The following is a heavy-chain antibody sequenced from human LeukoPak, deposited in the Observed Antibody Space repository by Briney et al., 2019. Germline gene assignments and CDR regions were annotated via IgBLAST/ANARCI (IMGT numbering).Heavy chain of an antibody. V-gene: IGHV3-23*01. J-gene: IGHJ4*02. CDR2: ISGSGGST. CDR3: ARVGCSGGSCKHFDY. Sequence: PGGSLRLSCAASGFTFSSYAMSWVRQAPGKGLEWVSAISGSGGSTYYADSVKGRFTISRDNSKNTLYLQMNSLRAEDTAVYYRARVGCSGGSCKHFDYWGQGTLVTVSS. CDR1: GFTFSSYA. D-gene: IGHD2-15*01.